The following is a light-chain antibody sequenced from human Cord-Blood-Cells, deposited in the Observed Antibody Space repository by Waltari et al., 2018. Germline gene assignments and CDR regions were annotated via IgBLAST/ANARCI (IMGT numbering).Light chain of an antibody. Sequence: EIVMPQSPATLSVSPGERATIPCRASQSVSSNLAWYPQKPGQAPRLLIYGASTRATGIPARFSGSGSGTEFTLTISSLQSEDFAVYYCQQYNNWPPWTFGQGTKVEIK. V-gene: IGKV3-15*01. J-gene: IGKJ1*01. CDR3: QQYNNWPPWT. CDR2: GAS. CDR1: QSVSSN.